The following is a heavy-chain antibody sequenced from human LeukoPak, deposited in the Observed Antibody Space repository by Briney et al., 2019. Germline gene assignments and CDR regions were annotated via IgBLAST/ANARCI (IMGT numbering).Heavy chain of an antibody. J-gene: IGHJ3*02. CDR1: GYSISSGYY. CDR2: IYHGGNT. CDR3: ARVMTTATTWAFDI. D-gene: IGHD4-17*01. Sequence: SETLSLTCTVSGYSISSGYYWGWIRQPPGKGLEWIASIYHGGNTFYNPSLKSRVTISVDTPKNQFSLKLSSVTAADTAVYYCARVMTTATTWAFDIWGQGTMVTVSS. V-gene: IGHV4-38-2*02.